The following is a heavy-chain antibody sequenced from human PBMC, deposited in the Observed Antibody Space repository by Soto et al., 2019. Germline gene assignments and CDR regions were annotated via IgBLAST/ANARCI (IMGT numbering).Heavy chain of an antibody. CDR1: GGTFSSYA. CDR3: ARGALGYCSSTSCYTHYYYYGMDV. D-gene: IGHD2-2*02. J-gene: IGHJ6*02. V-gene: IGHV1-69*01. CDR2: IIPIFGTA. Sequence: QVQLVQSGAEVKKPGSSVKVSCKASGGTFSSYAISWVRQAPGQGLEWMGGIIPIFGTANYAQKFQGRVTITADESTSTAYMVLSSLRSEDTAVYYCARGALGYCSSTSCYTHYYYYGMDVWGQGTTVTVSS.